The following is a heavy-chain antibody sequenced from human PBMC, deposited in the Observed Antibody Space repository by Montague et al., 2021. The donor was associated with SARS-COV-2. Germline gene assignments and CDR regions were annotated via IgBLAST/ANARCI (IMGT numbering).Heavy chain of an antibody. Sequence: SETLSLTCTVSGGSITTTSYYWGWIRQPPGRGLEWIGSIYTSGPTDYNPSLQSRVTISVDTSRNQFSLRLSSVSAADTATYYCARDVRFSKHEAWFDPWGQGTLLTVSS. CDR2: IYTSGPT. J-gene: IGHJ5*02. V-gene: IGHV4-39*07. D-gene: IGHD6-13*01. CDR1: GGSITTTSYY. CDR3: ARDVRFSKHEAWFDP.